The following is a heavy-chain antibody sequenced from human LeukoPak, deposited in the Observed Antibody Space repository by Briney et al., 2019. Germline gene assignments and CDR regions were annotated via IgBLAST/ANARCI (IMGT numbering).Heavy chain of an antibody. J-gene: IGHJ5*02. Sequence: GGSLRLSCAASGFIFSTYGVHWVRQAPGKGLEWVAFIHYDGSNKYYADSVKGRFTISRDNSKNTLYLQMNSLRAEDTAVYYCARRGYYEFWSGYFQRLEGWFDPWGQGTLVTVSS. V-gene: IGHV3-30*02. CDR1: GFIFSTYG. CDR3: ARRGYYEFWSGYFQRLEGWFDP. D-gene: IGHD3-3*01. CDR2: IHYDGSNK.